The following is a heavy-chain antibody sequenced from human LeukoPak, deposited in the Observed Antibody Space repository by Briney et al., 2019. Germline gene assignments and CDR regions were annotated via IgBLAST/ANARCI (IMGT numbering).Heavy chain of an antibody. V-gene: IGHV1-46*01. CDR2: INPSGGTT. CDR3: AADLYGPVFDY. J-gene: IGHJ4*02. D-gene: IGHD3-16*01. CDR1: GYTFISYY. Sequence: ASVKVSCKASGYTFISYYMHWVRQAPGQGLEWMGLINPSGGTTSYAQKFQGRVTMTRDTSTSTVYMELSSLRSEDTAVYYCAADLYGPVFDYWGQGTLVTVSS.